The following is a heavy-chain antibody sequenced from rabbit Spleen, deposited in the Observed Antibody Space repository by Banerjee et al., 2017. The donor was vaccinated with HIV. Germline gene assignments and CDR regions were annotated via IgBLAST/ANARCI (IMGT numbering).Heavy chain of an antibody. D-gene: IGHD1-1*01. CDR3: VRGASESGYYSL. Sequence: QEPLKESGGGLVQPGGSLKLSCKASGFDFSRTGLSWVRQAPGKGLEWIGYIDLLFGTTYYANWVNGRFTISSHNAQNTLYLQLNSLTAADTATYFCVRGASESGYYSLWGPGHPGHRL. V-gene: IGHV1S47*01. CDR2: IDLLFGTT. J-gene: IGHJ4*01. CDR1: GFDFSRTG.